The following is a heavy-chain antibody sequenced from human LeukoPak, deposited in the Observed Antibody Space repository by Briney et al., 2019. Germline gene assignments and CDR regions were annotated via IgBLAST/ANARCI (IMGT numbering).Heavy chain of an antibody. CDR3: TRDTIGSLDY. V-gene: IGHV3-7*01. D-gene: IGHD1-26*01. Sequence: GGSLRLSRAASGFTFANSWMAWVRQAPGKGLEWVANIKQDGSTKHYADSLKGRFTISRDNPKNSLFLQMNNLRADDTAIYYCTRDTIGSLDYWGQGILVTVAS. CDR2: IKQDGSTK. CDR1: GFTFANSW. J-gene: IGHJ4*02.